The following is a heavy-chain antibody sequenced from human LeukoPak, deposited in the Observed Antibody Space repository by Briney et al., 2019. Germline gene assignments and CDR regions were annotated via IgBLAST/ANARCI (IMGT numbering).Heavy chain of an antibody. CDR2: TYSGST. CDR1: GFTFSSYA. J-gene: IGHJ6*02. V-gene: IGHV3-66*01. CDR3: ARDQNV. Sequence: PGGSLRLSCAASGFTFSSYAMSWVRQAPGKGLEWVSVTYSGSTYYADSVTGRFIISRDNSKNTVYLQMNSLRAEDTAVYYCARDQNVWGQGTTVTVSS.